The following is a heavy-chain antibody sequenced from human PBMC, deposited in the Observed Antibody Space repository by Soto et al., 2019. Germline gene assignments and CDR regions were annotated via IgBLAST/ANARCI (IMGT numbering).Heavy chain of an antibody. CDR1: GGSISNFY. D-gene: IGHD2-8*01. J-gene: IGHJ4*02. CDR2: ISYSGNT. Sequence: SETLSLTCTVSGGSISNFYCSWIRQPPGKGLEWIGYISYSGNTNYNPSLKSRVSISVDTSKNQLSLNLTSVTAADTAVYYCARAPMVLSRSYFDSWGQGTPVTVSS. V-gene: IGHV4-59*01. CDR3: ARAPMVLSRSYFDS.